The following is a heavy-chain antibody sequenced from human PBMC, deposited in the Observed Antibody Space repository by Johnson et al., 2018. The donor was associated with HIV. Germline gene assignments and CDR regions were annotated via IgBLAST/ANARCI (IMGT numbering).Heavy chain of an antibody. D-gene: IGHD1-14*01. Sequence: VQLVESGGGLVQPGRSLRLSCAASGFTVSTNYMSWVRQAPGKGLEWVSVIYSGDTTYYADSVKGRFTISRDNSKNTLYLQMNSLRAEDTAVYYCAKGEPVAFDIWGQGTMVTVSS. CDR1: GFTVSTNY. CDR3: AKGEPVAFDI. J-gene: IGHJ3*02. V-gene: IGHV3-66*01. CDR2: IYSGDTT.